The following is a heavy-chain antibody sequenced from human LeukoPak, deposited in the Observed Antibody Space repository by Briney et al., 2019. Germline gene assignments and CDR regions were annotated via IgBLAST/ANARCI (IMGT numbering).Heavy chain of an antibody. CDR2: ISGSGGST. J-gene: IGHJ4*02. CDR1: GFTFSSYA. V-gene: IGHV3-23*01. CDR3: AKDDVNSGSLYYFDY. Sequence: GGSLRLSCAASGFTFSSYAMSWVRQAPGKGLEWVSVISGSGGSTYYADSVKGRFTISRDNSKNTLYLQMNSLRVADTAVYYCAKDDVNSGSLYYFDYWGQGTPVTVSS. D-gene: IGHD1-26*01.